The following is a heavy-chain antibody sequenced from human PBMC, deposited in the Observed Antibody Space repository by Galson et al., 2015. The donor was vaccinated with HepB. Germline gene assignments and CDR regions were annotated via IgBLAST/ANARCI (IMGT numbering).Heavy chain of an antibody. V-gene: IGHV1-24*01. D-gene: IGHD6-19*01. J-gene: IGHJ4*02. Sequence: SVKVSCKVSGYTLTELSMHWVRQAPGKGLEWMGGFDPEDGETIYAQKFQGRVTMTEDTSTDTAYMELSSLRSEDTAVFYCAILGSSGYSSGRYCFDYWGQGTLVTVSS. CDR2: FDPEDGET. CDR1: GYTLTELS. CDR3: AILGSSGYSSGRYCFDY.